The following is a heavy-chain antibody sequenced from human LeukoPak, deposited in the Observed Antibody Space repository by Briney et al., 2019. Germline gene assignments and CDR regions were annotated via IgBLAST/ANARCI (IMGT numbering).Heavy chain of an antibody. J-gene: IGHJ4*02. CDR1: GFTFSSYA. Sequence: GGSLRLSCAASGFTFSSYAMSWVRQAPGKGLEWVSAISGSGTTTYYADSVKGRFTISRDISKNTLYLQMNSLRAEDTAVYYCAKPLSAASGTDFHYWGQGTLVTVSS. CDR2: ISGSGTTT. D-gene: IGHD6-13*01. V-gene: IGHV3-23*01. CDR3: AKPLSAASGTDFHY.